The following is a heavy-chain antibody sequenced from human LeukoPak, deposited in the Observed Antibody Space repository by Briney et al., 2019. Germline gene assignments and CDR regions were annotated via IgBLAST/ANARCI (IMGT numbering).Heavy chain of an antibody. J-gene: IGHJ6*02. D-gene: IGHD4/OR15-4a*01. CDR1: GFTFSSYA. CDR2: ISYDGSNK. Sequence: GRSLRLSCAASGFTFSSYAMHWVRQAPGKGLEWVAVISYDGSNKYYADSVKGRFTISRDNSKNTLYLQMNSLRAEGTAVYYCARGAQTAPADYYYYGMDVWGQGTTVTVSS. V-gene: IGHV3-30-3*01. CDR3: ARGAQTAPADYYYYGMDV.